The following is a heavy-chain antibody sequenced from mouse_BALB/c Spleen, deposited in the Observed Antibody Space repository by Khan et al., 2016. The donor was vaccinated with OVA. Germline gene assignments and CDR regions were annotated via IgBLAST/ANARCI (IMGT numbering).Heavy chain of an antibody. CDR2: IFPGTGTT. CDR1: GYIFTSYW. Sequence: QVQLKQSGAELVKPGASVKLSCKTSGYIFTSYWIQWVKQRPGQGLGWIGRIFPGTGTTYYNENFKGKATMTVDTSAGTAYMHLSSLTSEDAAVDFCARGYFGNYEFVFWGQGTLVTVSP. CDR3: ARGYFGNYEFVF. J-gene: IGHJ3*01. V-gene: IGHV1S132*01. D-gene: IGHD2-1*01.